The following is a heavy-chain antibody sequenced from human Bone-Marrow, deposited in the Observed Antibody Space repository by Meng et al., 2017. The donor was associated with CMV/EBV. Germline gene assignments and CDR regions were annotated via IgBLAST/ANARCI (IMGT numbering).Heavy chain of an antibody. D-gene: IGHD7-27*01. Sequence: SVKVSCKASGYTFTSYYMHWVRQAPGQGLEWMGRIIPIFGTANYAQKFQGRVTITADKSTSTAYMELSSLRSEDTAVYYCARGVNWGRKCYFDYWGQGTLVTVSS. CDR1: GYTFTSYY. CDR2: IIPIFGTA. CDR3: ARGVNWGRKCYFDY. J-gene: IGHJ4*02. V-gene: IGHV1-69*06.